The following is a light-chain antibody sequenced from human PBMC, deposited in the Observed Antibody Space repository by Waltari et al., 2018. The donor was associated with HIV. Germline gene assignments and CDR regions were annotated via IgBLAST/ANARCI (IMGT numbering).Light chain of an antibody. CDR3: QQSYSTPRT. V-gene: IGKV1-39*01. J-gene: IGKJ1*01. CDR2: TES. CDR1: QNISTY. Sequence: DIQMTQSPSSLSTSVGERVTITCRASQNISTYLNWYQQKSGKAPNLLFYTESNLQTGVPSRFSGSGSGTNFTLTISGLQPEDSATDFCQQSYSTPRTFGQGTKVEIK.